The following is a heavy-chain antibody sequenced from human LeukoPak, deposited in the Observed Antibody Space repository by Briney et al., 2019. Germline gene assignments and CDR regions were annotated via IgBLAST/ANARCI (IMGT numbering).Heavy chain of an antibody. D-gene: IGHD4-17*01. Sequence: GGSLRLSCAASGFTFSDYHMRWIRQAPGKGLEWVSYISLSGSTRYYADSVNGRFTISRDNAKNSLYLQMNSLRVEDTAVYYCARSTVTAAIDYWGQGPLVTVSS. J-gene: IGHJ4*02. V-gene: IGHV3-11*01. CDR1: GFTFSDYH. CDR3: ARSTVTAAIDY. CDR2: ISLSGSTR.